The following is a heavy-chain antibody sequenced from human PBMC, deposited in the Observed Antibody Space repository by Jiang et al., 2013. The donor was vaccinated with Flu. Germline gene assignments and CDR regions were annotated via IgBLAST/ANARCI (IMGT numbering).Heavy chain of an antibody. CDR3: ASLGSGTPN. J-gene: IGHJ4*02. CDR1: GGSISSYY. CDR2: IYYSGST. D-gene: IGHD3-10*01. Sequence: GPGLVKPSETLSLTCTVSGGSISSYYWSWIRQPPGKGLEWIGYIYYSGSTNYNPSLKSRVTISVDTSKNQFSLKLSSVTAADTAVYYCASLGSGTPNWGQGTLVTVSS. V-gene: IGHV4-59*01.